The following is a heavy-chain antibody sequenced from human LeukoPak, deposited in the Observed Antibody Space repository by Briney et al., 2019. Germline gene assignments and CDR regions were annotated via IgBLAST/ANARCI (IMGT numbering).Heavy chain of an antibody. CDR3: ASSAAATMIYYYYGMDV. Sequence: TGGSLRLSCAASGFTFSSYSMNWVRQAPGKGLEWVSSISSSSSYIYYADSVKGRFTISRDNAKNSLYLQMNSLRAEDTAVYYCASSAAATMIYYYYGMDVWGQGTTVTVPS. J-gene: IGHJ6*02. CDR2: ISSSSSYI. CDR1: GFTFSSYS. V-gene: IGHV3-21*01. D-gene: IGHD6-13*01.